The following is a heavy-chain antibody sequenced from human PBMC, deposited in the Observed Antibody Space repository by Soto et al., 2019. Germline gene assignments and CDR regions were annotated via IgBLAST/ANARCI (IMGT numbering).Heavy chain of an antibody. V-gene: IGHV3-30*18. J-gene: IGHJ6*02. CDR1: GFTFSSYG. Sequence: QVQLVESGGGVVQPGRSLRLSCAASGFTFSSYGMHWDRQAPGKGLEWVAVISYDGSNKYYADSVKGRFTISRDNSRNTLYLQMNSLRAADTAVSYCAKWGDNWTPFLSVWGQGTTVTVSS. CDR2: ISYDGSNK. CDR3: AKWGDNWTPFLSV. D-gene: IGHD1-20*01.